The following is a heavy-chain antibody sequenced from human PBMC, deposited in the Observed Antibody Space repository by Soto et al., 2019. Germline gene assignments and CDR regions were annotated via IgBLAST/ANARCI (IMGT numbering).Heavy chain of an antibody. V-gene: IGHV3-11*06. D-gene: IGHD6-19*01. Sequence: QVQLVESGGGLVKPGGSLRLSCAASGFNFSDYYMNWIRQAPGKGLEWVSYIGGSSRYTNFADSVKGRFTISRDNAQNSLYLQMNSLRVEDTAVYYCARHTSGWHYYDYWGQGTPVTVSS. CDR1: GFNFSDYY. J-gene: IGHJ4*02. CDR2: IGGSSRYT. CDR3: ARHTSGWHYYDY.